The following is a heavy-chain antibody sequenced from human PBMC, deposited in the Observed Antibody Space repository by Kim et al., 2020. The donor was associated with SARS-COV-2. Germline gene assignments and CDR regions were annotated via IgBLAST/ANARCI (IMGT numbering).Heavy chain of an antibody. Sequence: ASVKVSCKASGYTFTSYAMHWVRQAPGQRLEWMGWINAGNGNTKYSQKFQGRVTITRDTSASTAYMELSSLRSEDTAVYYCARSTHIWFGELLRTGYFDYWGQGTLVTVSS. CDR2: INAGNGNT. CDR1: GYTFTSYA. J-gene: IGHJ4*02. CDR3: ARSTHIWFGELLRTGYFDY. D-gene: IGHD3-10*01. V-gene: IGHV1-3*01.